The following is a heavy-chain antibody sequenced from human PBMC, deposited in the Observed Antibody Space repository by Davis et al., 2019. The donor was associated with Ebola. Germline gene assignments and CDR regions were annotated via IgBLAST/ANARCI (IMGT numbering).Heavy chain of an antibody. D-gene: IGHD1-14*01. V-gene: IGHV3-30-3*01. J-gene: IGHJ3*01. CDR2: ISYDGSNK. CDR3: ARDPAIGKPLSTFDV. Sequence: PGGSLRLSCAASRFTFSNYAMHWVRQAPGKGLEWVAVISYDGSNKYYAYSVKGRFTISRDNSKNTRYLQMNSLRAEETAVYYCARDPAIGKPLSTFDVWGQGTTVTVAS. CDR1: RFTFSNYA.